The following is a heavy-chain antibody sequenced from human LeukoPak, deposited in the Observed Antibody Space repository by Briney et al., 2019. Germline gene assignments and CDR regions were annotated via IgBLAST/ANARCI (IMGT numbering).Heavy chain of an antibody. CDR3: GRDWDWHVQF. Sequence: ASVKVSCKTSGYTLSRYGFCWVRQAPGQGLEWIGWIGVFNGNRNYAKSVQGRITLTADTSTNTTYMELRSLTSDDTAVYFCGRDWDWHVQFWGQGTLITVSS. J-gene: IGHJ4*02. V-gene: IGHV1-18*01. CDR2: IGVFNGNR. D-gene: IGHD1-26*01. CDR1: GYTLSRYG.